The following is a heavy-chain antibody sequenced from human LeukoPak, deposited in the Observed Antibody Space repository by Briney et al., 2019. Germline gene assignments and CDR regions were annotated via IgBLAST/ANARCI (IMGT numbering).Heavy chain of an antibody. Sequence: PSETLSLTCTVSGGSISSYYWSWIRQPPGKGLEWIGYIYYSGSTNYNPSLKSRVTISVDTSKNQFSLNLRSHGCVSLCVSGRLIVIVALSAPTADHDLDCCGQGTLVTVSS. J-gene: IGHJ4*02. D-gene: IGHD2/OR15-2a*01. CDR1: GGSISSYY. V-gene: IGHV4-59*01. CDR2: IYYSGST. CDR3: LIVIVALSAPTADHDLDC.